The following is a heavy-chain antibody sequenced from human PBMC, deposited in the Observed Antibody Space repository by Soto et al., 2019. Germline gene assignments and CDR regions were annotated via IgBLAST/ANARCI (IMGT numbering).Heavy chain of an antibody. V-gene: IGHV5-51*01. CDR1: GYSFTTYC. CDR2: IYPGDSDT. CDR3: ARRRGYGMDV. Sequence: GESLKISCNGSGYSFTTYCIALVRQMPGKGLEWMGIIYPGDSDTIYSPSFQGQVTISADKSITTAYLQWSSLKASDTAIYYCARRRGYGMDVWGQGTTVTVSS. J-gene: IGHJ6*02.